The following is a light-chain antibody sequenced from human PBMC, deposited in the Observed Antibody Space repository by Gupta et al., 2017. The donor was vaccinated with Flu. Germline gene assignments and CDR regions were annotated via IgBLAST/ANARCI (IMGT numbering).Light chain of an antibody. CDR2: DVT. CDR1: FSDVGAYNY. CDR3: CSYATTYTWV. V-gene: IGLV2-11*03. J-gene: IGLJ3*02. Sequence: SVTISCTGTFSDVGAYNYVSWYQQHPGKAPKLMMSDVTKRPSGVPERFSGSKSGNTASLTISGLQAVDEADYYCCSYATTYTWVFGGGTKLTVL.